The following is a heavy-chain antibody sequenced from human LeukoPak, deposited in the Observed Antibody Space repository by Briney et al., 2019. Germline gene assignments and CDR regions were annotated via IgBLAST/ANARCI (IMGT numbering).Heavy chain of an antibody. J-gene: IGHJ6*03. CDR2: LTGSGGNT. CDR1: GFTFSSYA. V-gene: IGHV3-23*01. CDR3: VKFRGIQHYNYHMDV. Sequence: GGSLRLSCAASGFTFSSYAMSWVRQAPGKGLEWVSGLTGSGGNTYYAGSVKGRFTISRDNSKNTLSLQMNSLRAEDAAVYYCVKFRGIQHYNYHMDVWGKGTTVTVSS. D-gene: IGHD3-10*01.